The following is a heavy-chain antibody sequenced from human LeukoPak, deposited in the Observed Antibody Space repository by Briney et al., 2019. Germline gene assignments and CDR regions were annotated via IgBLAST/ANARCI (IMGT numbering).Heavy chain of an antibody. V-gene: IGHV4-59*01. CDR1: GVSISNYY. Sequence: SETLSLTCPVSGVSISNYYWSWIRQPPGKGLEWIGEVYYSGGTNYNPSLKSRVTISVDTSKNQFSLKLTSVTAADTGVHYCARAEGYGSGTYYRAFDYWGQGTLVTVSS. CDR3: ARAEGYGSGTYYRAFDY. J-gene: IGHJ4*02. D-gene: IGHD3-10*01. CDR2: VYYSGGT.